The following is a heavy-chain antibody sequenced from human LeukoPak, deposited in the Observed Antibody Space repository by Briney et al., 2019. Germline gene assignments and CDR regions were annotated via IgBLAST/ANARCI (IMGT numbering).Heavy chain of an antibody. CDR2: INQDGSEK. Sequence: PGGSLRLSCAASGFTFSSYWMSWVRQAPGRGLEWVANINQDGSEKYSVDSVKGRFTISRDNAKNSLYLQMNSMRAEDTAIYYCARDQHGEEYWGQGTLVTVSS. CDR1: GFTFSSYW. J-gene: IGHJ4*02. V-gene: IGHV3-7*01. CDR3: ARDQHGEEY. D-gene: IGHD3-10*01.